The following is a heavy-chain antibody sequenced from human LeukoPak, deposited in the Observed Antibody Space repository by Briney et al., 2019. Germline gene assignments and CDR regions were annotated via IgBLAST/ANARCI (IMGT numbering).Heavy chain of an antibody. J-gene: IGHJ4*02. Sequence: GGSLRLSCAASGFTFSSYSMNWVRQAPGKGLEWVSYISSSSSTIYYADSVKGRFTISRDNAKNSLYLQMNSLRAEDTAVYYCLCDYGDYVPYYFDYWGQGTLVTVSS. CDR2: ISSSSSTI. CDR3: LCDYGDYVPYYFDY. D-gene: IGHD4-17*01. CDR1: GFTFSSYS. V-gene: IGHV3-48*04.